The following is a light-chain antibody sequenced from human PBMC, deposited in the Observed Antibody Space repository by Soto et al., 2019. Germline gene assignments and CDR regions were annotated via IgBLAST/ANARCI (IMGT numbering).Light chain of an antibody. J-gene: IGKJ2*01. CDR3: QQYLTRPYT. V-gene: IGKV4-1*01. Sequence: DIVMTQSPDSLAVSLGERATINCKSNDSVLYGSNNRNYVAWYQQKPGQPPKLLIHWASTRESGVPDRFSGGGWGTDFTLSVSNLQAEDVAVYCCQQYLTRPYTLSQGTRLEIK. CDR2: WAS. CDR1: DSVLYGSNNRNY.